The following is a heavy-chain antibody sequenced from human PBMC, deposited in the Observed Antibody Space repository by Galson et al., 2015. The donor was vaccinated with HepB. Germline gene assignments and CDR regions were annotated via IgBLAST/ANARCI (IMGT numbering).Heavy chain of an antibody. CDR1: GFTFSSYA. CDR3: ASQPTYYYDTSTYSFEYYHH. D-gene: IGHD3-22*01. Sequence: SLRLSCAASGFTFSSYAMHWVRQAPGKGLEWVAVISYDANNKYYADSVKGRFTISRANSKNTLYLQMNSLRAEDTAVFYCASQPTYYYDTSTYSFEYYHHWGQGTLVTVSS. CDR2: ISYDANNK. V-gene: IGHV3-30*04. J-gene: IGHJ1*01.